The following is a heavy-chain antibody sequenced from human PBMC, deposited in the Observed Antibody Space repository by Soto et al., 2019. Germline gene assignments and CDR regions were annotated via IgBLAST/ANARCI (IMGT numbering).Heavy chain of an antibody. CDR1: GFTFSSYS. CDR3: ARDSPPGWHFDY. CDR2: ISSSSSTI. Sequence: EAQLVESGGGLVQPGGSLRLSCAASGFTFSSYSMNWVRQAPGKGLEWMSYISSSSSTIYYADSVQGRFTISRDNAKNSLYLQMNSLRDEDTAVYYFARDSPPGWHFDYWGQGTLVTVSS. V-gene: IGHV3-48*02. J-gene: IGHJ4*02. D-gene: IGHD6-19*01.